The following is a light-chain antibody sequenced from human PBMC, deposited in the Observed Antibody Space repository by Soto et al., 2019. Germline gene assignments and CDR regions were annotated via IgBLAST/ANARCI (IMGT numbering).Light chain of an antibody. CDR2: GAS. CDR3: KQYGSSPPSYT. V-gene: IGKV3-20*01. CDR1: QSVSSSY. Sequence: EIVLTQSPGTLSLSPGERATLSCRASQSVSSSYLAWYQQKPGQAPRLLIYGASSRATGIPDRFSGSGSGTDFPLTISRLEPEDFAVYYCKQYGSSPPSYTFGQGTKLEIK. J-gene: IGKJ2*01.